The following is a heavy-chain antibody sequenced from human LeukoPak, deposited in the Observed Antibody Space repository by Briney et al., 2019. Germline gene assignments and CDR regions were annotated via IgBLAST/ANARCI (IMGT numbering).Heavy chain of an antibody. V-gene: IGHV3-30*02. D-gene: IGHD6-6*01. CDR1: GFTFSSYG. CDR3: ARDAEYSSSRFLDY. J-gene: IGHJ4*02. Sequence: GGSLRLSCAASGFTFSSYGMHWVRQAPGKGLEWVAFIRYDGSNKYYADSVKGRFTISRDNSKNTLYLQTNSLRAEDTAVYYCARDAEYSSSRFLDYWGQGTLVTVSS. CDR2: IRYDGSNK.